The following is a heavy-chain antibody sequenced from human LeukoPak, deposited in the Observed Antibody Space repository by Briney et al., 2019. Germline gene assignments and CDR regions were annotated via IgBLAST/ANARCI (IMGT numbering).Heavy chain of an antibody. D-gene: IGHD3-22*01. J-gene: IGHJ3*02. Sequence: PSETLSLTCTVSGGSISSYYWSWIRQPAGKGLEWIGRIYTSGSTNYNPSLKSRVTMSVDTSKNQFSLKLSSVTAADTAVYYCARDLDYYDSSGFPDAFDIWGQGTMVTVSS. CDR2: IYTSGST. V-gene: IGHV4-4*07. CDR3: ARDLDYYDSSGFPDAFDI. CDR1: GGSISSYY.